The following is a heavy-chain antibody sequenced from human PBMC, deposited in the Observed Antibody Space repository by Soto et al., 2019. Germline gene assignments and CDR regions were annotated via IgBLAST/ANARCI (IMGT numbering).Heavy chain of an antibody. J-gene: IGHJ4*02. Sequence: ASVKVSCKASGYTFINHGISWVRQAPGQGLEWMGWVSGANGNTKYAQKFQGRVTMTTETSTSTAHMELRNLRSDDTAVYFCARDLYPLAYYFDPCRQGTLVTVSS. V-gene: IGHV1-18*04. CDR1: GYTFINHG. CDR3: ARDLYPLAYYFDP. CDR2: VSGANGNT.